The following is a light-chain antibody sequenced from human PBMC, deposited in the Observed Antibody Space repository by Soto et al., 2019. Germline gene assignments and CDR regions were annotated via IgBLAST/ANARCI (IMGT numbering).Light chain of an antibody. CDR1: SSDVGSYNL. CDR3: GSFPSSGIFV. CDR2: EVT. J-gene: IGLJ1*01. V-gene: IGLV2-23*02. Sequence: QFVLTQPASVSWSPVHSITISSTGTSSDVGSYNLVSWYQQHPGKAPKLMIYEVTKRPSGVSDRFSGSKSGNTASLTISGPRVGDGVVFYCGSFPSSGIFVFGTGPRLT.